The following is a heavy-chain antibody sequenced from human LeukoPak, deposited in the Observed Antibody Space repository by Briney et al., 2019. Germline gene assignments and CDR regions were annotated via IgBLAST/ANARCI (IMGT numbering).Heavy chain of an antibody. CDR2: IKPDGSQR. J-gene: IGHJ4*02. CDR1: GFRFRDYW. D-gene: IGHD3-22*01. V-gene: IGHV3-7*01. CDR3: ARARPYYYDSSGYYDYFDY. Sequence: GGSLRLSCAASGFRFRDYWMDWLRQAPGMGLEWVASIKPDGSQRDYVDSVKGRFTISRDNAQNSLYLQMNSLKVEDTAVYYCARARPYYYDSSGYYDYFDYWGQGTLVTVSS.